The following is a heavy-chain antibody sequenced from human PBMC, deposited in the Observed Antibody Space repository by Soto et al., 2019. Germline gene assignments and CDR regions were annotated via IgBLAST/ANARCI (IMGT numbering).Heavy chain of an antibody. Sequence: GGSLRLSCAASGFSFSDAWMTWVRQAPGAGLEWVGRIKSRTDGGTTDYAAPVKGRFTISRDASKTTLYLQMNSLKTEDTAVYYCTTDPHSTGTKYWGQGTLVTVSS. CDR1: GFSFSDAW. CDR2: IKSRTDGGTT. CDR3: TTDPHSTGTKY. J-gene: IGHJ4*02. V-gene: IGHV3-15*01. D-gene: IGHD1-1*01.